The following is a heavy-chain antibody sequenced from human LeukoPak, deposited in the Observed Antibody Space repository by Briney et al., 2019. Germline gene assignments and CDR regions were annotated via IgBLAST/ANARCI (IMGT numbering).Heavy chain of an antibody. CDR2: ISSSSSTI. CDR1: GFTFSSYS. CDR3: ARAGRDGYNYDFDY. V-gene: IGHV3-48*01. D-gene: IGHD5-24*01. J-gene: IGHJ4*02. Sequence: GGSLRLSCAASGFTFSSYSMNWVRQAPGKGLEWASYISSSSSTIYYADSVKGRFTISRDNAKNSLYLQMNSLRAEDTAVYYCARAGRDGYNYDFDYWGQGTLVTVSS.